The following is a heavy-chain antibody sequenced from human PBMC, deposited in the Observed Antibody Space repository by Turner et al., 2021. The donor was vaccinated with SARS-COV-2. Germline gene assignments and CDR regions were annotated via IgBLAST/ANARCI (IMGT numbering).Heavy chain of an antibody. CDR1: GLPFNNAW. CDR2: IKSKTDGGTT. CDR3: TTRSGSFDY. J-gene: IGHJ4*02. Sequence: EVQLVESGGGLVKRGGSLKLSCAVSGLPFNNAWMNWVRQAPGKGLEWVGRIKSKTDGGTTDYAAPVKDRFTISRDDSKNTMYLQMSSLKTEDTALYYCTTRSGSFDYWGQGTLVTVSS. D-gene: IGHD1-26*01. V-gene: IGHV3-15*01.